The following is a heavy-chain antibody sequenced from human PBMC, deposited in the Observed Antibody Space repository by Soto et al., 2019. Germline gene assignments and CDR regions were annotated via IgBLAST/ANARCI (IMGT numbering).Heavy chain of an antibody. CDR2: IYYSGST. CDR1: GGSISSSSYY. J-gene: IGHJ3*02. CDR3: ARLEFYDYVWGSDNGAFDI. V-gene: IGHV4-39*01. Sequence: QLQLQESGPGLVKPSETLSLTCTVSGGSISSSSYYWGWIRQPPGKGLEWIGSIYYSGSTYYNPSLKSRVTISVDTSKNQFSLKLSSVTAADTAVYYCARLEFYDYVWGSDNGAFDIWGQGTMVTVSS. D-gene: IGHD3-16*01.